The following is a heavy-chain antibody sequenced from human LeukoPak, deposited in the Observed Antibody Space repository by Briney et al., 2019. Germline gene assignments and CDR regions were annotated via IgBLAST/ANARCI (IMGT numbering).Heavy chain of an antibody. CDR1: GFTVSSNY. D-gene: IGHD3-9*01. CDR2: IYSGSAT. J-gene: IGHJ3*01. Sequence: PGGSLRLSCAASGFTVSSNYMSWVRLAPGKGLEWVSIIYSGSATYNADFVKGRFTISRDDSKNTLHLQMNSLRAEDTAVYYCAKVPGLRFHDWLSGAFDLWGQGTMVTVSS. V-gene: IGHV3-53*05. CDR3: AKVPGLRFHDWLSGAFDL.